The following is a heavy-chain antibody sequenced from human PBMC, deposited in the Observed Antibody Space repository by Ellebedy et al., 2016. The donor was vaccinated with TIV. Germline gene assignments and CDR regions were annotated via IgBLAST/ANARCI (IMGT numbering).Heavy chain of an antibody. Sequence: SETLSLXXTVSGGSISSYYWSWIRQPPGKGLEWIGYIYYSGSTNYNPSLKSRVTISVDMSKNQFSLKLSSVTAADTAVYYCARSIGDAFDIWGQGTMVTVSS. J-gene: IGHJ3*02. V-gene: IGHV4-59*01. CDR2: IYYSGST. CDR3: ARSIGDAFDI. D-gene: IGHD2-15*01. CDR1: GGSISSYY.